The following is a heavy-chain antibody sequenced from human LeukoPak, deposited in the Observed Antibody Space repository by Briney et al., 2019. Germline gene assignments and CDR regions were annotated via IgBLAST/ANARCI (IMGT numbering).Heavy chain of an antibody. D-gene: IGHD6-19*01. Sequence: GGSLRLSCAASGLTFSSYEMNWVRQAPGKGLEWVSYISSSSSTIYYADSVKGRFTISRDNAKNSLYLQMNSLRAEDTAVYYCARDPSGSSGSKQPTDDYWGQGTLVTVSS. V-gene: IGHV3-48*03. CDR1: GLTFSSYE. J-gene: IGHJ4*02. CDR2: ISSSSSTI. CDR3: ARDPSGSSGSKQPTDDY.